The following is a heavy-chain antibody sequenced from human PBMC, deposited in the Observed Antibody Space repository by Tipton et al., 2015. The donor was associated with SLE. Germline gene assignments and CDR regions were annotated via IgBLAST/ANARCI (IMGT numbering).Heavy chain of an antibody. D-gene: IGHD6-19*01. CDR3: AKVVGIAVAPYYYYGMDV. Sequence: SGFTFSSYGMHWVRQAPGKGLEWVAFIRYDGSNKYYADSVKGRFTISRDNSKNTLYLQMNSLRAEDTAVYYCAKVVGIAVAPYYYYGMDVRGQGTTVTVSS. CDR1: GFTFSSYG. V-gene: IGHV3-30*02. CDR2: IRYDGSNK. J-gene: IGHJ6*02.